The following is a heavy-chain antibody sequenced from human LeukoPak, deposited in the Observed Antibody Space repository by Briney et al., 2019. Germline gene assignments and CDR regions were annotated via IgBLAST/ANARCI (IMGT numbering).Heavy chain of an antibody. CDR3: ARGGGYYYDSSGPWD. D-gene: IGHD3-22*01. CDR2: ISGSGGST. V-gene: IGHV3-23*01. Sequence: GGSLRLSCAASGFTFSSYAMSWVRQAPGKGLEWVSAISGSGGSTYYADSVKGRFTISRDNSKNTLYLQMNSLRAEDTAVYYCARGGGYYYDSSGPWDWGQGTLVTVSS. J-gene: IGHJ4*02. CDR1: GFTFSSYA.